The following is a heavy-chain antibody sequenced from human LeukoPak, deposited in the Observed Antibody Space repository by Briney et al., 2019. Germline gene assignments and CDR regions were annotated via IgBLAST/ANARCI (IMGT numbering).Heavy chain of an antibody. CDR1: GGSFTSGVYY. Sequence: SQTFFVPCTVSGGSFTSGVYYWSWFRQPPGKGLEWIGYIYYSGSTYYNPSLKSRVTISVDTSKNQFSLKLSSVTAADTAVYYCGRARDSSRYLDACERWRQDRIVNVSS. V-gene: IGHV4-30-4*01. D-gene: IGHD3-22*01. CDR3: GRARDSSRYLDACER. CDR2: IYYSGST. J-gene: IGHJ3*02.